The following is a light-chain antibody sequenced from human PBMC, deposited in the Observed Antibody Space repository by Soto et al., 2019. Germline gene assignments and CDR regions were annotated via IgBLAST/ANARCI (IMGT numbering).Light chain of an antibody. V-gene: IGKV3-20*01. J-gene: IGKJ1*01. CDR3: QQYDSTPWT. CDR1: QSLSISS. Sequence: EIVMTQSPGTLSLSPGERAALSCRASQSLSISSLAWYQQKPGHGPRLLIYGASRRATGIPDRFSATESGTDFTLTISSLEPEDFAVYFCQQYDSTPWTFGQGTKVDIK. CDR2: GAS.